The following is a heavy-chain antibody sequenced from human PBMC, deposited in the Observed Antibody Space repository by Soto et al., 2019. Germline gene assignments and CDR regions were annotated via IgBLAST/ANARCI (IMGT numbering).Heavy chain of an antibody. Sequence: QVQLVQSGAEVKKPGASVKVSCKASGYTFTGYYMHWVRQAPGQGLEWMGWINPNSGGTKYAQKFQGWVTMARDTSISTAYMELSRLRSDDTAVYYCARACIAAAICYYYGMDVWGQGTTVTVSS. CDR2: INPNSGGT. V-gene: IGHV1-2*04. CDR3: ARACIAAAICYYYGMDV. J-gene: IGHJ6*02. D-gene: IGHD6-13*01. CDR1: GYTFTGYY.